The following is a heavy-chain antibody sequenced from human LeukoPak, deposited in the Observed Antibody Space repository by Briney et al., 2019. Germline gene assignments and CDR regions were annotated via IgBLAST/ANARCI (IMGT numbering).Heavy chain of an antibody. CDR1: GYSISSGYY. J-gene: IGHJ5*02. CDR2: IYHSGST. Sequence: KPSETLSLTCTVSGYSISSGYYWGWIRQPPGKGLEWIGSIYHSGSTHYNPSLKSRVTISVDTSKNQFSLKLSSVTAADTAVYYCARVKYSGSYYDWFDPWGQGTLVTVSS. CDR3: ARVKYSGSYYDWFDP. V-gene: IGHV4-38-2*02. D-gene: IGHD1-26*01.